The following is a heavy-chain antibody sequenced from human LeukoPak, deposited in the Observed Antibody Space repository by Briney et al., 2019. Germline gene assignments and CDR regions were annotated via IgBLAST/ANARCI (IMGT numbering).Heavy chain of an antibody. Sequence: GGSLRLFCAASGFTFSSYGMHWVGQAPGKGLEWVAFIRYDGSNKYYADSVKGRFTISRDNSKNTLYLQMNSLRAEDTAVYYSVKAAVAGIGYLAYWGQGTLVTVSS. CDR2: IRYDGSNK. D-gene: IGHD6-19*01. V-gene: IGHV3-30*02. J-gene: IGHJ4*01. CDR3: VKAAVAGIGYLAY. CDR1: GFTFSSYG.